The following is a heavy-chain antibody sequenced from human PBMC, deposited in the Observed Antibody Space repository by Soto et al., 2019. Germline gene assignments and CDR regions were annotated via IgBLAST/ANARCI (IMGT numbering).Heavy chain of an antibody. V-gene: IGHV1-69*01. CDR1: GGTFNSYP. Sequence: QVQLVQSGAEVKKPGSSVKVSCKASGGTFNSYPISWVRQAPGQGLEWMGGIIPILGTANYAQKFQGRVTITADESTSTAYMELSSLRSEDTALYYCVRDLRFLDWPYFDNWGQGTLVTVSS. D-gene: IGHD3-3*01. CDR3: VRDLRFLDWPYFDN. CDR2: IIPILGTA. J-gene: IGHJ4*02.